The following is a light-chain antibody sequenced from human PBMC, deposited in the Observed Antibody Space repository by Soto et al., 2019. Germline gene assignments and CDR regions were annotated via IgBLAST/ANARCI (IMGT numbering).Light chain of an antibody. V-gene: IGLV2-11*01. Sequence: QSALTQPRSVSGSPGQSVTISCAGTNSDVGAYNYVSWYQQHPGKAPTRIIYDVSNRPSGVPGRFSGSKSGNTASLTISGLQAEDEADYYCCSYAGSPWVFGGGTKVTVL. J-gene: IGLJ3*02. CDR1: NSDVGAYNY. CDR3: CSYAGSPWV. CDR2: DVS.